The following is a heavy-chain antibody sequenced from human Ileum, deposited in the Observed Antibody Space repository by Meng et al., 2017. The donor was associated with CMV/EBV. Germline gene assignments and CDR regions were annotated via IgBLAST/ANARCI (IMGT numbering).Heavy chain of an antibody. D-gene: IGHD3-22*01. CDR1: GYTFTSYG. CDR2: ISGHNGNT. V-gene: IGHV1-18*01. Sequence: KVSCKASGYTFTSYGLSGVRQAPGQGLEWMGWISGHNGNTNYAQKLQGRVTVTTDTSTNTTYMELRSLRSDDTAVYYCARENSGSFGYWGQGTLVTVSS. CDR3: ARENSGSFGY. J-gene: IGHJ4*02.